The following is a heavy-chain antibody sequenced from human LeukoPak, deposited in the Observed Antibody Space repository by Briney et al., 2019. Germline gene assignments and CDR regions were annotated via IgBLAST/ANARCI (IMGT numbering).Heavy chain of an antibody. Sequence: GGSLRLSCAASGFTFSSYAMSWVRKAPGKGLEWVSAISGSGASTYYAASVKGRFTISRDKSKNPLYLQMNSLRAEDTAVYYCAKGAGIYVSGNSRSDYFDYWGQGTLVTVSS. D-gene: IGHD3-10*01. CDR3: AKGAGIYVSGNSRSDYFDY. CDR1: GFTFSSYA. V-gene: IGHV3-23*01. J-gene: IGHJ4*02. CDR2: ISGSGAST.